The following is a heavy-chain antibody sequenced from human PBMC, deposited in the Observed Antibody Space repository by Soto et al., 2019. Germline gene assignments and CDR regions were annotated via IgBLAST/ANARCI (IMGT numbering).Heavy chain of an antibody. Sequence: EVQLLESGGGLVQPGGSLTLSCAASGFTFSSCAMSWVRQALGKGLEWVSAIGDNGVSKYYADSVKGRFTISRDNSKNTLYLQMNSLRADDTAVYYCATYRQTTVTSEFWGQGALVTVSS. V-gene: IGHV3-23*01. CDR3: ATYRQTTVTSEF. CDR1: GFTFSSCA. D-gene: IGHD4-17*01. J-gene: IGHJ4*02. CDR2: IGDNGVSK.